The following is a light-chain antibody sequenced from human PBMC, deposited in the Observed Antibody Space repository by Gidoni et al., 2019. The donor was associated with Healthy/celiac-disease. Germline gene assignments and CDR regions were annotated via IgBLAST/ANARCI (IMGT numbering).Light chain of an antibody. CDR3: QQYNNWPPLT. Sequence: ELVLTQSPATLSVSPGERATSSCRASQRVSSNLAWYQQKPGQAPRLLIYCAAPRATGIPARFSGSGSGTEFTLTISSLQSEDFAVYYCQQYNNWPPLTFGGGSKVEIK. CDR2: CAA. CDR1: QRVSSN. V-gene: IGKV3-15*01. J-gene: IGKJ4*01.